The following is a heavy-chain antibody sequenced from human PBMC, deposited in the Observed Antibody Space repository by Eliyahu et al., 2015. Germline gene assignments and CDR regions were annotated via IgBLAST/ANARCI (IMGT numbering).Heavy chain of an antibody. CDR3: ARSRAGDV. Sequence: EVQLVESGGGLVQPGGSLRLSCAASGFTFSSYAMHWVRQAPGKGLEYVSAISSNGGSTYYANSVKGRFTISRDNSKNTLYLQMGSLRAEDMAVYYCARSRAGDVWGQGTTVTVSS. CDR2: ISSNGGST. CDR1: GFTFSSYA. V-gene: IGHV3-64*01. J-gene: IGHJ6*02.